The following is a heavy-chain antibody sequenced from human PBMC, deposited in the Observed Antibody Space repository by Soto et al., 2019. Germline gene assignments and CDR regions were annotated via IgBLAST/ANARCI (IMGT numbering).Heavy chain of an antibody. CDR2: IYYSGST. J-gene: IGHJ1*01. D-gene: IGHD2-15*01. V-gene: IGHV4-39*01. CDR1: GGSISSSSYY. Sequence: LSLTCTVSGGSISSSSYYWGWIRQPPGKGLEWIGSIYYSGSTYYNPSLKSRVTISVDTSKNQFSLKLSSVTAADTAVYYCARHGAGILYCSGGSCYPKYFQHWGQGTLVTVSS. CDR3: ARHGAGILYCSGGSCYPKYFQH.